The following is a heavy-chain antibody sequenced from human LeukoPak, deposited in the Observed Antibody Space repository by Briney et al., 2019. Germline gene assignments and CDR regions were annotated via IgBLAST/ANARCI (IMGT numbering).Heavy chain of an antibody. CDR2: IYYSGST. Sequence: SETLSLTCTVSGGSISSSSYYWGWIRQPPGKGLEWIGSIYYSGSTYYNPSLKSRVTISVDTSKNQFSLKLSSVTAADTAVYYCARGGLVGATGAGLHDYWGQGTLVTVSS. CDR1: GGSISSSSYY. D-gene: IGHD1-26*01. V-gene: IGHV4-39*07. CDR3: ARGGLVGATGAGLHDY. J-gene: IGHJ4*02.